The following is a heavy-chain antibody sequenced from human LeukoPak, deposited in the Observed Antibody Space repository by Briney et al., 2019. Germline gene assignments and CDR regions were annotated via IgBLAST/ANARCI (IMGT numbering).Heavy chain of an antibody. J-gene: IGHJ6*02. V-gene: IGHV1-8*01. Sequence: GASVKVSCKASGYTFSSDDINWVRQATGQGLEWMGRMNPNGGNTGYVQKFQGRVTMTRNTSISTAYMELSSLRSDDTAVYYCARAKTKVVVATVYYYYGMDVWGQGTTVTVSS. CDR2: MNPNGGNT. D-gene: IGHD2-15*01. CDR3: ARAKTKVVVATVYYYYGMDV. CDR1: GYTFSSDD.